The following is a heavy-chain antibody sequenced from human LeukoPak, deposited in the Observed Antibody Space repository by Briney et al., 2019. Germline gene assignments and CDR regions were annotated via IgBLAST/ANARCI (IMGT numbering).Heavy chain of an antibody. D-gene: IGHD5-18*01. CDR2: ISSSSSYI. CDR3: ARHHEGYSYAPFDP. V-gene: IGHV3-21*01. J-gene: IGHJ5*02. Sequence: GGSLRLSCAASGFTFSSYSMNWVRQAPGKGLEWVSSISSSSSYIYYADSVKGRFTISRDNDKNSLYLQMNSLRAEDTAVYYCARHHEGYSYAPFDPWGQGTLVTVPS. CDR1: GFTFSSYS.